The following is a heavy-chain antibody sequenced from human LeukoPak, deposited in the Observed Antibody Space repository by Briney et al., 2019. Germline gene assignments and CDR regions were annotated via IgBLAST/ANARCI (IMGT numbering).Heavy chain of an antibody. V-gene: IGHV3-15*01. Sequence: GGSLRLSCAAPGFTFSSYAMSWVRQAPGKGLEWVGRIKSKTDGGTTDYAAPVKGRFTISRDDSKNTLYLQMNGLKTEDTAVYYCTTDLQWLVLVGYYYYTDVWGKGTTVTVSS. CDR2: IKSKTDGGTT. D-gene: IGHD6-19*01. J-gene: IGHJ6*03. CDR1: GFTFSSYA. CDR3: TTDLQWLVLVGYYYYTDV.